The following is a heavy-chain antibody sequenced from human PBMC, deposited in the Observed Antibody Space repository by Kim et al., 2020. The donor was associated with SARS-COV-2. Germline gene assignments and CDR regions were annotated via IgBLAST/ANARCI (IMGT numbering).Heavy chain of an antibody. D-gene: IGHD2-21*01. J-gene: IGHJ4*02. V-gene: IGHV3-43*01. Sequence: GGSLRLSCAASGFTFDDYTMHWVRQAPGKGLEWVSLISWDGGSTYYADSVKGRFTISRDNSKNSLYLQMNSLRTEDTALYYCANLGVMGFDYWGQGTLVTVSS. CDR1: GFTFDDYT. CDR3: ANLGVMGFDY. CDR2: ISWDGGST.